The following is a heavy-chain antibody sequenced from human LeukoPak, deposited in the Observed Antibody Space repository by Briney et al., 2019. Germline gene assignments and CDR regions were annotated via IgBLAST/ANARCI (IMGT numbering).Heavy chain of an antibody. D-gene: IGHD3-3*01. CDR1: GFTLKNYA. CDR2: MSYGGTS. V-gene: IGHV4-39*01. Sequence: GSLRLSCAASGFTLKNYAMSWVRQAPGKGLEWIGSMSYGGTSYYNPSLKSRVTMSVDTSKNTFSLKVTSVTAADTAVYFCARHSGMVDRHFAHWGQGILVPVSS. J-gene: IGHJ4*02. CDR3: ARHSGMVDRHFAH.